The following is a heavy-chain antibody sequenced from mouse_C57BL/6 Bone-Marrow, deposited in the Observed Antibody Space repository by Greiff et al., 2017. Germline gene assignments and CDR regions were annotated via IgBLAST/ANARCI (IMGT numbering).Heavy chain of an antibody. D-gene: IGHD2-3*01. CDR3: ARQGGWLLGDY. J-gene: IGHJ2*01. CDR2: ISNGGGST. V-gene: IGHV5-12*01. Sequence: EVQLQQSGGGLVQPGGSLKLSCAASGFTFSDYYMYWVRQTPEKRLEWVAYISNGGGSTYYPDTVKGRFTISRDNAKNTLYLQMSRLKSEDTAMYYCARQGGWLLGDYWGQGTTLTVSS. CDR1: GFTFSDYY.